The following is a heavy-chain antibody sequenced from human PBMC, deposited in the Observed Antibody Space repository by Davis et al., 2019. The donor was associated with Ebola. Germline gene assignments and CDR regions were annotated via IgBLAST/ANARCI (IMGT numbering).Heavy chain of an antibody. CDR2: ISSDSDYI. Sequence: PGGSLRLSCAASGFTFSTYSISWVRQAPGKGLEWVSSISSDSDYIYYADSAKGRFTISRDNAKNSLYLQMNSLRAEDTAVYYCASNLYWGQGTLVTVSS. D-gene: IGHD1-20*01. CDR1: GFTFSTYS. J-gene: IGHJ4*02. V-gene: IGHV3-21*01. CDR3: ASNLY.